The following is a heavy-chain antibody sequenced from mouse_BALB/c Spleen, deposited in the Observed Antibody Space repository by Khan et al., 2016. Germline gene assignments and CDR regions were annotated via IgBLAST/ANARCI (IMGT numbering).Heavy chain of an antibody. Sequence: EVQLQESGPGLVKPSQSLSLTCPVTGYSITSNHAWNWIRQFPGNKLEWMAYISYSGSTAYNPFFKSRISITRDTSQNQFFLQLNSVTSEDRATYYCARGGLYGYYAMDYWGQGTSVTVSS. D-gene: IGHD1-1*02. CDR2: ISYSGST. CDR1: GYSITSNHA. V-gene: IGHV3-2*02. CDR3: ARGGLYGYYAMDY. J-gene: IGHJ4*01.